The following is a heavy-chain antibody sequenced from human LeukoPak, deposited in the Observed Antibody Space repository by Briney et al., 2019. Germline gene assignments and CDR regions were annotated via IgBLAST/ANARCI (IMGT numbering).Heavy chain of an antibody. CDR1: GGSISSSSYY. CDR2: IYYSGST. CDR3: ARGSCSSSCYYFDY. V-gene: IGHV4-39*07. J-gene: IGHJ4*02. Sequence: SETLSLTCTVSGGSISSSSYYWGWIRQPPGKGLEWIGSIYYSGSTYYNPSLKSRVTISVDTSKNQFSLKLSSVTAADTAVYYCARGSCSSSCYYFDYWGQGTLVTVSS. D-gene: IGHD6-13*01.